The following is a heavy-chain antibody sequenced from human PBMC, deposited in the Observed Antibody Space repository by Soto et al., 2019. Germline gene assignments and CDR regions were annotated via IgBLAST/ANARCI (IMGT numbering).Heavy chain of an antibody. Sequence: QVQLQESGPGLVKPSETLSLTCTVSGDSISSYYWSWIRQSPGKGLEWIGYISYSGSTDYNPSLRSRVTISVDTSKNQFSLKLSSVTAADAAVYYCARGKWFGNDWYFDLWGRGTLVTVSS. CDR1: GDSISSYY. V-gene: IGHV4-59*01. D-gene: IGHD3-10*01. CDR2: ISYSGST. CDR3: ARGKWFGNDWYFDL. J-gene: IGHJ2*01.